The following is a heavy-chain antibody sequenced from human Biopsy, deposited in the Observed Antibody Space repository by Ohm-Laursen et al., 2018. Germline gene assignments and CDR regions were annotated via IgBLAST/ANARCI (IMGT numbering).Heavy chain of an antibody. CDR2: NIPILRTG. CDR3: ATKLTGYFHH. V-gene: IGHV1-69*06. D-gene: IGHD3-9*01. Sequence: SVKVSCKVPGGTFSNYGVNWVRQAPGQGLEWLGGNIPILRTGNYAQKFQDRVTVAADTSTSTATMELRGLRSDDTAVYYCATKLTGYFHHWGQGTLVIVSS. CDR1: GGTFSNYG. J-gene: IGHJ1*01.